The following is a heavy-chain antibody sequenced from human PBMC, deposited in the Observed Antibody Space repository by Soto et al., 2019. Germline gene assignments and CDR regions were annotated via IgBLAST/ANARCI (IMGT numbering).Heavy chain of an antibody. CDR3: ARFDSRSPQI. J-gene: IGHJ3*02. D-gene: IGHD2-21*01. Sequence: QVQLQESGPGLVKPSETLSLTCTVSGGSVSSGSYYWSWIRQPPGKGLEWIGYIYYSGSTNYNPSLKSRVTISVDTSKNQFSLKLSSVTAADTAVYYCARFDSRSPQIWGQGTMVTVSS. CDR2: IYYSGST. CDR1: GGSVSSGSYY. V-gene: IGHV4-61*01.